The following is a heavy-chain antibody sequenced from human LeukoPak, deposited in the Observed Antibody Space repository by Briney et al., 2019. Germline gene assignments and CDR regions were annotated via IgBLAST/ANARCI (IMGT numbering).Heavy chain of an antibody. J-gene: IGHJ4*02. Sequence: GGSLRLSCAASGFIFSSYAKSWVRQAPGKGLEWVSGISGRVGSTSYADSVKGRSTIARDNSKNPLYLQMTSLRAEDTAVYYCAKAREGYYYDSSGYYGYFDYWGQGTLVTVSS. CDR1: GFIFSSYA. CDR2: ISGRVGST. D-gene: IGHD3-22*01. V-gene: IGHV3-23*01. CDR3: AKAREGYYYDSSGYYGYFDY.